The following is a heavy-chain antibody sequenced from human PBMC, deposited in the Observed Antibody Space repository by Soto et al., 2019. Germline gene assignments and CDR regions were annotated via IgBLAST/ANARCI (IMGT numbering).Heavy chain of an antibody. CDR2: ISYDGSNK. D-gene: IGHD4-17*01. Sequence: GGSLRLSCAASGFTFSSYGMHWVRQAPGKGLEWVAVISYDGSNKYYADSVKGRFTISRDNSKNTLYLQMNSLRAEDTAVYYCAKAHLPYGDYGSAFDIWGQGTMVTVSS. CDR3: AKAHLPYGDYGSAFDI. J-gene: IGHJ3*02. V-gene: IGHV3-30*18. CDR1: GFTFSSYG.